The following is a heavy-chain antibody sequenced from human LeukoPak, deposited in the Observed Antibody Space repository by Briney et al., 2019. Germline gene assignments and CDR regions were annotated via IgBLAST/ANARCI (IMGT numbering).Heavy chain of an antibody. CDR1: GFTFSSYA. V-gene: IGHV3-30*04. J-gene: IGHJ4*02. CDR3: ARGGDIVMVVAANESNYFDY. Sequence: TGGSLRLSCAASGFTFSSYAMHWVRQAPRKGLEWVAVISYDESNKYFADSVKGRFTISRDNSKKTLYLQMNSLRAEDTAVYYCARGGDIVMVVAANESNYFDYWGQGTLVTVSS. D-gene: IGHD2-15*01. CDR2: ISYDESNK.